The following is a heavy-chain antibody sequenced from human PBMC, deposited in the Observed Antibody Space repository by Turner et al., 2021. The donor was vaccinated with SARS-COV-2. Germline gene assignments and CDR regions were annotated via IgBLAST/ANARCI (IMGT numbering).Heavy chain of an antibody. CDR1: GFVLANYD. D-gene: IGHD6-19*01. Sequence: EVQMLESGGGLVQPGGPLRRACADSGFVLANYDMSCVRQVPGKGLEYVSAINYNGDYTFYADSLKGRFSISRDNSDNTLYLQMNSLRADDSAKYYCAGWLAPTNDAFEIWGQGTMVTVSS. V-gene: IGHV3-23*01. CDR3: AGWLAPTNDAFEI. J-gene: IGHJ3*02. CDR2: INYNGDYT.